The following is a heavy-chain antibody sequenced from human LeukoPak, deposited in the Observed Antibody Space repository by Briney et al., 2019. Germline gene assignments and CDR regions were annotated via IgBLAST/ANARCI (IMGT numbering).Heavy chain of an antibody. D-gene: IGHD5-12*01. CDR3: ARDPYSGYDFYYDY. CDR1: GFTFTSHD. V-gene: IGHV1-46*01. Sequence: ASVKVSCKASGFTFTSHDFNWVRQATGQGLEWMGIINPSGGSTSYAQKFQGRVTMTRDTSTSTVYMELSSLRSEDTAVYYCARDPYSGYDFYYDYWGQGTLVTVSS. CDR2: INPSGGST. J-gene: IGHJ4*02.